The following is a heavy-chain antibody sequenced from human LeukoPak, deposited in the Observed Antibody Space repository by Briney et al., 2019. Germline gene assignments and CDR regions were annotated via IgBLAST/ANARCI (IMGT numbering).Heavy chain of an antibody. CDR2: ISGSGGST. Sequence: GGSLRLSCTASGFTFSSYAMSWVRQAPGKGLEWVSAISGSGGSTYYADSVKGRFTISRDNSKNTLYLQMNSLRAEEAAVYYFAARIAAAGRYYYYGMDVWGQGTTVTVSS. D-gene: IGHD6-13*01. CDR1: GFTFSSYA. J-gene: IGHJ6*02. CDR3: AARIAAAGRYYYYGMDV. V-gene: IGHV3-23*01.